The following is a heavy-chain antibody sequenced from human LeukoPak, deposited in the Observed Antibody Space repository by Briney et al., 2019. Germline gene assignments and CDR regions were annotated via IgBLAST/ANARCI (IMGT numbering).Heavy chain of an antibody. V-gene: IGHV5-51*01. CDR1: GYSFTRYW. D-gene: IGHD6-6*01. CDR3: ARRCSGGSCYYGMDV. J-gene: IGHJ6*02. CDR2: IYPGDSDT. Sequence: GGSLKISLKGSGYSFTRYWIGWGRPMPGEGLEWMGIIYPGDSDTRYSPSFQGQVTLSADKSISTAYLQWSSLKASDTAMYYCARRCSGGSCYYGMDVWGQGTTVTVSS.